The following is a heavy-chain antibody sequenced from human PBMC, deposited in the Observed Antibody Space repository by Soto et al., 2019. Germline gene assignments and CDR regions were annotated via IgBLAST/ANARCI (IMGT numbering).Heavy chain of an antibody. J-gene: IGHJ4*02. CDR1: GDSITTNSYF. Sequence: SETLSLTCTVSGDSITTNSYFWAWIRQPPGKGLEWIGSIYYSGTTYYNPSLKSRVTISVDRSKNQFSLKRSSVTAADTAVYYCARHFSVDYFDYWGQGALVTVS. CDR3: ARHFSVDYFDY. V-gene: IGHV4-39*01. CDR2: IYYSGTT.